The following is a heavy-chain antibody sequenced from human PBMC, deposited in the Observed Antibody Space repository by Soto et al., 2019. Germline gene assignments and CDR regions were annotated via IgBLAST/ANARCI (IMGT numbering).Heavy chain of an antibody. Sequence: GASVKVSCKASGGTFSSYAISWVRQAPGQGLEWMGGIIPIFGTANYAQKFQGRVTITADESTSTAYMELSSLRSEDTAVYYCARVIVVVPAASDYYGMDVWGQGTTVTVSS. D-gene: IGHD2-2*01. V-gene: IGHV1-69*13. CDR1: GGTFSSYA. J-gene: IGHJ6*02. CDR2: IIPIFGTA. CDR3: ARVIVVVPAASDYYGMDV.